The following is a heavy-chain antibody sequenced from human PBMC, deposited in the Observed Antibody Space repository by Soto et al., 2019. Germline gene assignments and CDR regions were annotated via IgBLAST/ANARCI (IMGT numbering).Heavy chain of an antibody. J-gene: IGHJ5*02. CDR2: IDWDDDK. Sequence: SGPTCEPTQTLTLTCTFSGFSLSSSGMRVSWIRQPPGKALEWLARIDWDDDKYYRTSLKSRLTIFKDTSKNQVVLTMTNMDPVDTATYYCAKTGTDGSWFDPWGQGTLVTVSS. V-gene: IGHV2-70*04. CDR1: GFSLSSSGMR. D-gene: IGHD1-1*01. CDR3: AKTGTDGSWFDP.